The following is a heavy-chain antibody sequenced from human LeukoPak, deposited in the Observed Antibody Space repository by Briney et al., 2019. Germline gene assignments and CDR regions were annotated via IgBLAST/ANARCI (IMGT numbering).Heavy chain of an antibody. CDR1: GGSISSYY. CDR3: ARRGIAAAGIWFFDY. Sequence: SETLSLTCTVSGGSISSYYWSWIRQPPGKGLEWNGYIYYSGSTNYNPSLKSRVTISVDTSKNQFSLKLSSVTAADTAVYYCARRGIAAAGIWFFDYWGQGTLVTVSS. CDR2: IYYSGST. V-gene: IGHV4-59*08. J-gene: IGHJ4*02. D-gene: IGHD6-13*01.